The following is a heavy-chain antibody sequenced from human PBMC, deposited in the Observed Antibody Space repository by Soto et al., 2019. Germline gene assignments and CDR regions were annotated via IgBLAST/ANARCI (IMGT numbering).Heavy chain of an antibody. J-gene: IGHJ4*02. CDR2: ISGSGGST. D-gene: IGHD6-6*01. V-gene: IGHV3-23*01. CDR3: ANTPQSRSSSLVVDY. CDR1: GFTFSSYA. Sequence: GGSLRLSCAASGFTFSSYAMSWVRQAPGKGLEWVSAISGSGGSTYYADSVKGRFTISRDNSKNTLYLQMNSLRAEDTAVYYCANTPQSRSSSLVVDYWGQGTLVTVSS.